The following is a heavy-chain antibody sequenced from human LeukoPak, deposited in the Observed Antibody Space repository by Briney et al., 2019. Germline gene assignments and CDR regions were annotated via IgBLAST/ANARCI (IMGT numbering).Heavy chain of an antibody. Sequence: ASVKVSCKASGYTFTSYYMRWVRQAPGQGLEWMGIINPSGGSTSYAQKFQGRVTMTRDTSTSTVYMELSSLRSEDTAVYYCARGGRYQDFWSGYSNLYYYYGMDVWGQGTTVTVSS. CDR1: GYTFTSYY. D-gene: IGHD3-3*01. CDR2: INPSGGST. CDR3: ARGGRYQDFWSGYSNLYYYYGMDV. V-gene: IGHV1-46*01. J-gene: IGHJ6*02.